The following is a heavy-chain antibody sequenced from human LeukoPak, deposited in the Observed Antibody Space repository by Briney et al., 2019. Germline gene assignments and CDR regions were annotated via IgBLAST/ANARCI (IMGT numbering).Heavy chain of an antibody. CDR1: GGSISSGGYY. D-gene: IGHD2-15*01. CDR3: ARVGSARGWYFHL. V-gene: IGHV4-31*03. J-gene: IGHJ2*01. Sequence: SQTLSLTCTVSGGSISSGGYYWSWIRQQPGKGLERIGYIYYSGSTYYNPSLRSRVTTSVDTSKNQLSLKLTSVTAADTAVYYCARVGSARGWYFHLWGRGTLVTVSS. CDR2: IYYSGST.